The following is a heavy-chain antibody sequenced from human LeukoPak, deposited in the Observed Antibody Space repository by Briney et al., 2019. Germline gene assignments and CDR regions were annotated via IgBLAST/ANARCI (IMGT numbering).Heavy chain of an antibody. V-gene: IGHV3-7*01. Sequence: GGSLRLSCAASGFTFSSYSMNWVRQAPGKGLEWVANIKQDGSEKYYVDSVKGRFTISRDNAKNSLYLQMNSLRAEDTAVYYCARRWLRSYSYGHTAGFDYWGQGTLVTVSS. CDR2: IKQDGSEK. CDR1: GFTFSSYS. J-gene: IGHJ4*02. D-gene: IGHD5-18*01. CDR3: ARRWLRSYSYGHTAGFDY.